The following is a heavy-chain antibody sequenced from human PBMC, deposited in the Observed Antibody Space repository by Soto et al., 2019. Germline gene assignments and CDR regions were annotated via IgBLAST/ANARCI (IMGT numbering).Heavy chain of an antibody. CDR3: AKGVYSGSYLGY. CDR1: GFTFSSYG. CDR2: ISYDGSNK. J-gene: IGHJ4*02. V-gene: IGHV3-30*18. Sequence: QVQLVESGGGVVQPGRSLRLSCAASGFTFSSYGMHWVRQAPGKGLEWVAIISYDGSNKYYADSAKGRFTISRDNSKNALYLIMITPRAEDRAVYYCAKGVYSGSYLGYWGQGTLVTVSS. D-gene: IGHD1-26*01.